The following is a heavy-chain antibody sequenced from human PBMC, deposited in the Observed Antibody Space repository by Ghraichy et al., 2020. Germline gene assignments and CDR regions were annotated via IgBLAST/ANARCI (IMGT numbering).Heavy chain of an antibody. Sequence: ASVKVSCKASGYTFTSYYMHWVRQAPGQGLEWMGIINPSGGSTSYAQEFQGRVTITRDTSTSTFYMDLSSLRAEDTAVYYCAREGGLAYYYGMDVWGQGTTVTVSS. J-gene: IGHJ6*01. CDR2: INPSGGST. V-gene: IGHV1-46*01. CDR3: AREGGLAYYYGMDV. D-gene: IGHD3-16*01. CDR1: GYTFTSYY.